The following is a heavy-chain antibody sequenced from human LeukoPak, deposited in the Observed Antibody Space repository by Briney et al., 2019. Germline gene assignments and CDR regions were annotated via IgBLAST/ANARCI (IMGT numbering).Heavy chain of an antibody. CDR2: ISSDASDK. D-gene: IGHD6-13*01. CDR3: AKVPGGSSWYAGVDY. Sequence: PGGFLRLSCAASGFTFSSYAMHWVRQAPGKGLEWVAVISSDASDKYYADSVKGRFTISRDNSKNTLYLQMNSLRAEDTAVYYCAKVPGGSSWYAGVDYWGQGTLVTVSS. J-gene: IGHJ4*02. CDR1: GFTFSSYA. V-gene: IGHV3-30-3*01.